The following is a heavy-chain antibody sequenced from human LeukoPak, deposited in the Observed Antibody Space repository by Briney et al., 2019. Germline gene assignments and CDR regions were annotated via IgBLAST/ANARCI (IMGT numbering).Heavy chain of an antibody. D-gene: IGHD4-17*01. CDR3: ARDRHPPSLWTYGDYWFDP. CDR2: ISAYNGNT. CDR1: GYTFTSYG. Sequence: VASVKVSCKASGYTFTSYGISWVRQAPGQGLEWMGWISAYNGNTNYAQKLQGRVTMTRDTSISTAYMELSRLRSDDTAVYYCARDRHPPSLWTYGDYWFDPWGQGTLVTVSS. J-gene: IGHJ5*02. V-gene: IGHV1-18*01.